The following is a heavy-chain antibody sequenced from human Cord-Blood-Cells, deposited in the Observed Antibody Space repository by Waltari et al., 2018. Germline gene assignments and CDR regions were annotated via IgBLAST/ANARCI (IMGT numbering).Heavy chain of an antibody. Sequence: QVQLQESGPGLVKPSETLSLTCAVSGYSISSGYYWGWIRQPPGKGLEWIGSIYHSGSTYYTPSVRSRVTISVDTSKNQFSLKLSSVTAADTAVYYCARDRGDYYGSGSYYWYFDLWGRGTLVTVSS. D-gene: IGHD3-10*01. V-gene: IGHV4-38-2*02. CDR3: ARDRGDYYGSGSYYWYFDL. J-gene: IGHJ2*01. CDR2: IYHSGST. CDR1: GYSISSGYY.